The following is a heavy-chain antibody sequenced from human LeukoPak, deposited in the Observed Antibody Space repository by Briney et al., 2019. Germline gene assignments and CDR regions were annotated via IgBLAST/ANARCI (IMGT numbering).Heavy chain of an antibody. D-gene: IGHD6-19*01. Sequence: GGSLRLSCAAPGFTFDDYAIHWVRQAPGKGLEWVSLISGDGGSTFYADSVRGRFTISRDNSKNSLYLQMSSLRSEDTALYFCARESDSSGWYDYWGQGTLVTVSS. CDR1: GFTFDDYA. V-gene: IGHV3-43*02. CDR2: ISGDGGST. J-gene: IGHJ4*02. CDR3: ARESDSSGWYDY.